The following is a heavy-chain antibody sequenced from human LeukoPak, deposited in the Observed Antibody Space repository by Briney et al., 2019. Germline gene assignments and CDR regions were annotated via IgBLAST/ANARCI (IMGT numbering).Heavy chain of an antibody. D-gene: IGHD1-26*01. Sequence: SVKVSCKASGGTFSSYAISWVRQAPGQGLEWMGGIIPIFGTANYAQKFQGRVTITADESTSTAYMELSSLRSEDTAVYYCARGTSPFNQVGATLWFDPWGQGTLVTVSS. CDR2: IIPIFGTA. CDR1: GGTFSSYA. V-gene: IGHV1-69*13. CDR3: ARGTSPFNQVGATLWFDP. J-gene: IGHJ5*02.